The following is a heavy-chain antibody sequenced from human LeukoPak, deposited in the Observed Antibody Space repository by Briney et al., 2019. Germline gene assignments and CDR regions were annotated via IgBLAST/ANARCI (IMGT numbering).Heavy chain of an antibody. Sequence: GGSLRLSCASPGYTFSKYNMNWVRHAPGKGREWISYITSTSNYKLYAESVKGRFTISRDNAKNTLYMQKNSLRVQDTAVYYCATDPYSGGYFYCYYDYYMDVWGKGTTVTVSS. J-gene: IGHJ6*03. D-gene: IGHD1-26*01. CDR3: ATDPYSGGYFYCYYDYYMDV. CDR1: GYTFSKYN. V-gene: IGHV3-21*01. CDR2: ITSTSNYK.